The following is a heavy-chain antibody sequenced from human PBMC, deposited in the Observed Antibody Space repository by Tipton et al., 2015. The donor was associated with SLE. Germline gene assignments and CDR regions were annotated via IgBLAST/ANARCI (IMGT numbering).Heavy chain of an antibody. Sequence: LRLSCSVYGGSFSNYYWTWIRQPPGKGLEWIGAINHSGSTSYNPSLQSRVTTSIDTSKSQFSLKLTSVTAADTAVYYCARDRFHGWFDPWGQGTLVTVSP. CDR1: GGSFSNYY. CDR3: ARDRFHGWFDP. CDR2: INHSGST. J-gene: IGHJ5*02. V-gene: IGHV4-34*01.